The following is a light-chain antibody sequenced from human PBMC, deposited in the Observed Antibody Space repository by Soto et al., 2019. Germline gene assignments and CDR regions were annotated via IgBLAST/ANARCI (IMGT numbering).Light chain of an antibody. V-gene: IGLV6-57*04. CDR3: QSYDSSNWV. Sequence: NFMLTQPHSVSESPGKTVTISCTRSSGSIASNYVQWYHQRPGSAPTIVMYEDNQRPSGVPDRFSGSIDSSSNSASLTISGLKNEDEGDFYCQSYDSSNWVFGGGTKLTVL. CDR2: EDN. J-gene: IGLJ3*02. CDR1: SGSIASNY.